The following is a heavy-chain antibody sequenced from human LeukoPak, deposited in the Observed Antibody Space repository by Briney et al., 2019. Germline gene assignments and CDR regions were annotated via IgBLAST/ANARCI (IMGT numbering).Heavy chain of an antibody. CDR1: GFTFSSYA. D-gene: IGHD4-17*01. V-gene: IGHV3-23*01. J-gene: IGHJ4*02. CDR2: ISGSGGST. CDR3: AKGSWAAVTTFDY. Sequence: GGSLRLSCAASGFTFSSYAMSWVRQAPGKGLEWVSAISGSGGSTYCADSVKGRFTISRDNSKNTLYLQMNSLRAEDTAVYYCAKGSWAAVTTFDYWGQGTLVTVSS.